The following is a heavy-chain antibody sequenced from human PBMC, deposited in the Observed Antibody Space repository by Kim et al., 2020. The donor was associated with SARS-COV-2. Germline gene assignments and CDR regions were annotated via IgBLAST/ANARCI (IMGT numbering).Heavy chain of an antibody. CDR3: VREGDTNWFDP. D-gene: IGHD3-16*01. CDR2: T. V-gene: IGHV4-30-2*04. Sequence: TLYKPPLKRRVTMSVDTSKNQITLQLTSVTAADTAVYYCVREGDTNWFDPWGPGILVTVSS. J-gene: IGHJ5*02.